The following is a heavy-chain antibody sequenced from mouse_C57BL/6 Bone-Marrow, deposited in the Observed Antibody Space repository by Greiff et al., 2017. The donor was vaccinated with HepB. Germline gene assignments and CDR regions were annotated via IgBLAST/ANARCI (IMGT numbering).Heavy chain of an antibody. J-gene: IGHJ1*03. Sequence: EVQLQESGPGMVKPSQSLSLTCTVTSYSITSGYDWHWIRHFPGNKLEWMGYISYSGSTNYNPSLKSRISITHDTSKNHFFLKLNSVTTEDTATYDCARDYGSSYWYFDVWGTGTTVTVSS. CDR2: ISYSGST. V-gene: IGHV3-1*01. D-gene: IGHD1-1*01. CDR3: ARDYGSSYWYFDV. CDR1: SYSITSGYD.